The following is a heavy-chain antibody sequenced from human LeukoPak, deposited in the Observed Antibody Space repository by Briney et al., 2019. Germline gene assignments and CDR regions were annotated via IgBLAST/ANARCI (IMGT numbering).Heavy chain of an antibody. CDR2: IWYDGSNI. Sequence: PGGSLRLSCAASGXSSSSHGMHWVRQAPGKGLECVAVIWYDGSNIYYTDSVKGRFTISRDNSKNTLYLQMNSLRAEDTALYYCARARNDYDSNGFSLLDYWGQGTLVTVSS. V-gene: IGHV3-33*01. J-gene: IGHJ4*02. CDR1: GXSSSSHG. CDR3: ARARNDYDSNGFSLLDY. D-gene: IGHD3-22*01.